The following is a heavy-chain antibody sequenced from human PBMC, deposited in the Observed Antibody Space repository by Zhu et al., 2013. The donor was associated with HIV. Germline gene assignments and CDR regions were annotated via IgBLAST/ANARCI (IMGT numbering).Heavy chain of an antibody. D-gene: IGHD4-17*01. CDR3: ARDAMTEVTTDY. CDR2: INSDGTSA. Sequence: VQLVESGGGLVQPGGSLRLSCAASGFTFRSHWMHWVRQAPGKGLVWVSRINSDGTSAAYADSVKGRFTISRDNAKNTLHLQMKSLRADDTALYFCARDAMTEVTTDYWGQGVLVAVSS. J-gene: IGHJ4*02. V-gene: IGHV3-74*01. CDR1: GFTFRSHW.